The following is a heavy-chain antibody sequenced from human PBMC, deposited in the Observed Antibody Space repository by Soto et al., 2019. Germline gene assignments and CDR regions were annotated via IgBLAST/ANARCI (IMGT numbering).Heavy chain of an antibody. CDR1: GFTFSSYA. CDR2: ISGSGGST. Sequence: GSLRLSCAASGFTFSSYAMSWVRQAPGKGLEWVSAISGSGGSTYYADSVKGRFTISRDNSKNTLYLQMNSLRAEDTAVYYCARTELWSGYYTGIGAFDIWGQGTMVTVSS. V-gene: IGHV3-23*01. J-gene: IGHJ3*02. D-gene: IGHD3-3*01. CDR3: ARTELWSGYYTGIGAFDI.